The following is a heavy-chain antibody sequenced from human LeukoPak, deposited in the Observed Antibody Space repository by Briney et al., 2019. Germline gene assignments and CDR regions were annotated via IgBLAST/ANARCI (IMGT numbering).Heavy chain of an antibody. V-gene: IGHV3-30*18. CDR1: GFTFSSYG. CDR2: ISYDGSNK. CDR3: AKDFPRRGYGDYALYYYGMDV. J-gene: IGHJ6*02. Sequence: GGALRLSCAASGFTFSSYGMHWVRQAPGKGLEGVAVISYDGSNKYYADSVKGRFTISRDNSKNPLYLQMNSLRAEDTAVYYCAKDFPRRGYGDYALYYYGMDVWGQGTTVTVSS. D-gene: IGHD4-17*01.